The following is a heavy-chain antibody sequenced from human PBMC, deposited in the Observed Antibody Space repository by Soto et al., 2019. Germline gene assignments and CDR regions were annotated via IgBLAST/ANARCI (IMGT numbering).Heavy chain of an antibody. CDR3: THRLSYRSGYDY. CDR2: IYWDDDK. V-gene: IGHV2-5*02. D-gene: IGHD3-22*01. CDR1: GFSLTTTGVG. J-gene: IGHJ4*02. Sequence: QITLKESGPTLVKPTQTLTLTCTFSGFSLTTTGVGVAWIRQPPGKALEWLALIYWDDDKRYSPSLKSRLTITKDTSRNQVVLTMTNMDPVDTATYYCTHRLSYRSGYDYWGQGTLVTVSS.